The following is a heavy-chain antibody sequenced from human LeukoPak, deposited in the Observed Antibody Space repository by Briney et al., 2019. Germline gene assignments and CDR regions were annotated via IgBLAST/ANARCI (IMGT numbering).Heavy chain of an antibody. D-gene: IGHD3-10*01. J-gene: IGHJ4*02. Sequence: GGSLRLSCAASGFPFDDYGMNWVRQVPGKGLEWVSGINWNGGSTGYADSVKGRFTISRDNAKNSLYLQMNSLRAEDTALYYCARGRGLGEFAVASFDSWGQGTLVTVSS. CDR1: GFPFDDYG. V-gene: IGHV3-20*04. CDR3: ARGRGLGEFAVASFDS. CDR2: INWNGGST.